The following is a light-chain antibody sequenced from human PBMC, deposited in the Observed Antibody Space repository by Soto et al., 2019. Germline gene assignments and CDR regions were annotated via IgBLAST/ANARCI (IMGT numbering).Light chain of an antibody. CDR1: SSNIGAGYD. CDR3: QSYDSSLSAYV. CDR2: GNN. Sequence: QSVLTQPPSVSGAPGQRVTISCTGSSSNIGAGYDVHWYQQLPGTAPKLLIYGNNNRPSGVPDRFSGSKSGTSASLAITGLQADDVADYYCQSYDSSLSAYVFGTGTKLTVL. J-gene: IGLJ1*01. V-gene: IGLV1-40*01.